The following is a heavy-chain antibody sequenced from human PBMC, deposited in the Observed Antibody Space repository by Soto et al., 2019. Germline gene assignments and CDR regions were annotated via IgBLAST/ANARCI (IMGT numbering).Heavy chain of an antibody. Sequence: GGSLRLSCAASGFTFSSYAMHWVRQAPGKGLEWVAVISYDGSNKYYADSVKGRFTISRDNSKNTLYLQMNSLRAEDTAVYYCASAYYYDSSGYYGWGQGTLVTVPQ. CDR3: ASAYYYDSSGYYG. CDR2: ISYDGSNK. V-gene: IGHV3-30-3*01. J-gene: IGHJ4*02. CDR1: GFTFSSYA. D-gene: IGHD3-22*01.